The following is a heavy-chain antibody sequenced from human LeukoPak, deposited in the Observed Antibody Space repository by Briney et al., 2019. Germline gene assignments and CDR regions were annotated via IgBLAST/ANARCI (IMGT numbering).Heavy chain of an antibody. V-gene: IGHV4-31*03. CDR3: GGQLWSERGLDP. J-gene: IGHJ5*02. CDR1: GGSISSGGYY. Sequence: SETLSLTCTVSGGSISSGGYYWSWIRQHPGKGLEWIGYIYYSGSTYYNPSLKSRVTISVDTSKNQFSLKLSSVTAADTAVYYCGGQLWSERGLDPWGQGTLVTVSS. CDR2: IYYSGST. D-gene: IGHD5-18*01.